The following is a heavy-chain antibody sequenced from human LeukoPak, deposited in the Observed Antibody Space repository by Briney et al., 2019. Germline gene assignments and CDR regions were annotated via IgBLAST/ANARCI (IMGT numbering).Heavy chain of an antibody. CDR1: GGSFSGYY. CDR2: INHSGST. V-gene: IGHV4-34*01. J-gene: IGHJ6*02. Sequence: SETLSLTCAVYGGSFSGYYWSWIRQPPGKGLEWIGEINHSGSTNYNPSLKSRVTISVDTSKNQFSLKLSSVTAADTAVYYCARLRTDFWSGYAFYGMDVWGQGTTVTVSS. D-gene: IGHD3-3*01. CDR3: ARLRTDFWSGYAFYGMDV.